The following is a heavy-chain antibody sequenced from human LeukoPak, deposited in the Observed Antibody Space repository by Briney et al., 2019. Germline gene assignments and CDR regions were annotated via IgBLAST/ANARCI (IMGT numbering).Heavy chain of an antibody. CDR3: ARDRGFDVVVPAALDY. Sequence: GGSLRLSCAASGFSFSTYAIHWVRQAPGKGLEYVSGIDSIGTDTCYANAVKGRFIISRDNSKNTLYLQMNSLRAEDTAVYYCARDRGFDVVVPAALDYWGQGTLVTVSS. CDR2: IDSIGTDT. D-gene: IGHD2-2*01. J-gene: IGHJ4*02. CDR1: GFSFSTYA. V-gene: IGHV3-64*01.